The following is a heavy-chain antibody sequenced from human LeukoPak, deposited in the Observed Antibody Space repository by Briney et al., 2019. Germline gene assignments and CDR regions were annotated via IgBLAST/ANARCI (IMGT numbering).Heavy chain of an antibody. CDR3: AREGDSSGYYDY. Sequence: GGSLRLSCAASGFTFDDYGMSWVRQAPGKGLEWVSGINWNGGRTGYADSLKGRFTISRDNAKNSLYLQMNSLRDEDTAFYYCAREGDSSGYYDYWGQGTLVTVSS. CDR2: INWNGGRT. D-gene: IGHD3-22*01. J-gene: IGHJ4*02. V-gene: IGHV3-20*04. CDR1: GFTFDDYG.